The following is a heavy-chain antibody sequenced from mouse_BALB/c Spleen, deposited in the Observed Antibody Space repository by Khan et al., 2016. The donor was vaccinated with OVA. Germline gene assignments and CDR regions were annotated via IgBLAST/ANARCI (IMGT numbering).Heavy chain of an antibody. V-gene: IGHV1-77*01. Sequence: VQLQQSGAELARPGASVRLSCKASGYTFTDYNINWVKQRTGQGLEWIGEIYPGSNNTYYNEKFKGKATLTADKSSSTAYMQLSSLTSEDHAVLVGAREGGAWCHDWGQGTRVTVSA. CDR3: AREGGAWCHD. CDR2: IYPGSNNT. D-gene: IGHD1-1*02. J-gene: IGHJ3*01. CDR1: GYTFTDYN.